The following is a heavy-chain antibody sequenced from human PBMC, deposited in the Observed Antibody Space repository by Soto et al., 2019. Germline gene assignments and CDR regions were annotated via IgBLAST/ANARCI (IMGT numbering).Heavy chain of an antibody. V-gene: IGHV4-30-4*08. D-gene: IGHD2-15*01. CDR1: DGSIIGGDYY. CDR3: VWSRSGGTEGLYAFDI. Sequence: SEIQRHPSSVSDGSIIGGDYYWSRIHKPPGKGLDWIGYIYYSGSTYYNPSLKSRVTISVDTSKNQFSLKLSSVTAADTAVFYCVWSRSGGTEGLYAFDIWAQGTMLTVSS. CDR2: IYYSGST. J-gene: IGHJ3*02.